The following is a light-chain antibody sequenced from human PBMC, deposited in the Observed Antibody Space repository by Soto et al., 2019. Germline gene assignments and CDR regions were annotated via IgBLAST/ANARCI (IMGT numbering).Light chain of an antibody. Sequence: EIVLTQSPATLSVSPGERAALSCRASQSVSSYLAWYQHKPGQAPRLLIYDASNRATGIPDRFSGSGSGTDFTLTITRLEPEDFAVYYCQHFGDSPVTFGQGTRLEIK. CDR2: DAS. V-gene: IGKV3-11*01. CDR1: QSVSSY. CDR3: QHFGDSPVT. J-gene: IGKJ5*01.